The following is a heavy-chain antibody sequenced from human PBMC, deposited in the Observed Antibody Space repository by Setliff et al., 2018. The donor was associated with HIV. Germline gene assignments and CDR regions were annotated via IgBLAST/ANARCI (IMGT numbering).Heavy chain of an antibody. V-gene: IGHV1-24*01. CDR2: FDPEDGET. J-gene: IGHJ4*02. Sequence: ASVKVSCKVSGYTLTELSMNWVRQAPGKGLEWMGGFDPEDGETIYAQKFQGRVTMTEDTSTDTAYMELSSLRSEDTAVYYCATDQISDGSGSYPKSYFDYWGQGTLFTVSS. CDR1: GYTLTELS. CDR3: ATDQISDGSGSYPKSYFDY. D-gene: IGHD3-10*01.